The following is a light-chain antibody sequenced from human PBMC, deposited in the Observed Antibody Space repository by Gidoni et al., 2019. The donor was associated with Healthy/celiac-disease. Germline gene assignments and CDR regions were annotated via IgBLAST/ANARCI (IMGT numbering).Light chain of an antibody. V-gene: IGLV1-40*01. CDR1: SSNIGAGYD. Sequence: QSVLTQPPSVSGATGQRVTISCTGSSSNIGAGYDVHWYQKLPGTAPKLLIYGNSNRPSGVPDRFSGSKSGTSASLAITGLQAEDEADYYCQSYDSSLSGYVFGTGTNVTVL. CDR2: GNS. J-gene: IGLJ1*01. CDR3: QSYDSSLSGYV.